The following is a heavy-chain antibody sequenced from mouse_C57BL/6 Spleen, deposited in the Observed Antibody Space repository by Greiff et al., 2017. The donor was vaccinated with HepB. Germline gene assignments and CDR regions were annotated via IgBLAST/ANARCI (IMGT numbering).Heavy chain of an antibody. CDR1: GFTFSSYT. V-gene: IGHV5-9*01. J-gene: IGHJ2*01. CDR3: VRGDSDYYGSSYGY. CDR2: ISGGGGNT. D-gene: IGHD1-1*01. Sequence: VQRVESGGGLVKPGGSLKLSCAASGFTFSSYTMSWVRQTPEKRLEWVATISGGGGNTYYPDSVKGRFTISRDNAKNTLYLQMSSLRSEDTALYYGVRGDSDYYGSSYGYWGQGTTLTVSS.